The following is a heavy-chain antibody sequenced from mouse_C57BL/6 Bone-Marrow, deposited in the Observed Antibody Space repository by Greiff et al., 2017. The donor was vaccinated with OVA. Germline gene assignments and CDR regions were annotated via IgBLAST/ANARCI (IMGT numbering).Heavy chain of an antibody. CDR1: GYTFTDYY. Sequence: VQLKQSGPVLVKPGASVKMSCKASGYTFTDYYMNWVKQSHGKSLEWIGVINPYNGGTSYNQKFKGKATLTVDKSSSTAYMELNSLTSEDSAVYYCASPYYYGSSYGRYAMDYWGQGTSVTVSS. J-gene: IGHJ4*01. D-gene: IGHD1-1*01. CDR3: ASPYYYGSSYGRYAMDY. V-gene: IGHV1-19*01. CDR2: INPYNGGT.